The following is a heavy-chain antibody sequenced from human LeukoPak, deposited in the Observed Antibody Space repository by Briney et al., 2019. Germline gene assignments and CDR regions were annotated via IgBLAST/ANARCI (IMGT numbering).Heavy chain of an antibody. V-gene: IGHV3-21*03. CDR1: GFTFSSYS. J-gene: IGHJ4*02. D-gene: IGHD2-15*01. CDR2: ISSSSSYI. CDR3: AREYCSGDSCYFVFDC. Sequence: GGSLRLSCAASGFTFSSYSMNWVRQAPGKGLEWVSSISSSSSYIYYADSVKGRFTISRDNAKNSLYLQMNSLTTADTAVYYCAREYCSGDSCYFVFDCWGQGTLVTVSS.